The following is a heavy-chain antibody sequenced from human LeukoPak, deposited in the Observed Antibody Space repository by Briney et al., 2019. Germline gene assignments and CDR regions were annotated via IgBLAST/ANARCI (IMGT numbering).Heavy chain of an antibody. J-gene: IGHJ4*02. CDR3: ASGPLGNSYGWIDY. Sequence: SETLSLTCTVSGGSISSYYWSWIRQPPGKGLEWIGYIYYSGSTNYNPSLKSRVTISVDTSKNQFSLKLSSVTAADTAVYYCASGPLGNSYGWIDYWGQGTLVTVSS. CDR1: GGSISSYY. D-gene: IGHD5-18*01. V-gene: IGHV4-59*08. CDR2: IYYSGST.